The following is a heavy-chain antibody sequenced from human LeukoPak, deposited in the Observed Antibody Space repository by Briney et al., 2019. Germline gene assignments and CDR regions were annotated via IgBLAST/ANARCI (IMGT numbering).Heavy chain of an antibody. J-gene: IGHJ6*02. V-gene: IGHV1-18*01. D-gene: IGHD3-16*01. CDR2: ISAYNGNT. CDR3: AREKTPPLVWGGANQNYYYYYGMDV. CDR1: GYTFTSYG. Sequence: ASVKVSCKASGYTFTSYGISWVRQAPGQGLEWMGWISAYNGNTNYAQKLQGRVTMTTDTSTSTAYMELRSLRSDDTAVYYCAREKTPPLVWGGANQNYYYYYGMDVWGQGTTVTVSS.